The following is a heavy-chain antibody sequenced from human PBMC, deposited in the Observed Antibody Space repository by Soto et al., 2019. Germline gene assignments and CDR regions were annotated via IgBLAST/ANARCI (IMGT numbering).Heavy chain of an antibody. CDR1: GYTLTELS. D-gene: IGHD2-15*01. Sequence: ASVKVSCKVSGYTLTELSMHWVRQAPGKGLEWMGCFDTEDGKTIYAQKIQGRVTMTKDTSTDTAYMELRSLRSDDTAVYYCARGRGVVVVAATRYHYYYMDVWGKGTTVTVSS. CDR3: ARGRGVVVVAATRYHYYYMDV. J-gene: IGHJ6*03. V-gene: IGHV1-24*01. CDR2: FDTEDGKT.